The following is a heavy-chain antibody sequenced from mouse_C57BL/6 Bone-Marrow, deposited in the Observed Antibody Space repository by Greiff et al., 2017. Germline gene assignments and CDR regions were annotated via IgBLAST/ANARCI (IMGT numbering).Heavy chain of an antibody. CDR3: VHIDY. Sequence: VQLQQPGAELVRPGTSVKLSCKASGYTFTSYWMHWVKQRPGKGLEWIGVIDPSDSYTNYNQNFKGKATLTVDTSSSTAYLPLSSPTSEDSAVYTLVHIDYWGQGTSVTGSS. D-gene: IGHD1-2*01. J-gene: IGHJ4*01. CDR2: IDPSDSYT. CDR1: GYTFTSYW. V-gene: IGHV1-59*01.